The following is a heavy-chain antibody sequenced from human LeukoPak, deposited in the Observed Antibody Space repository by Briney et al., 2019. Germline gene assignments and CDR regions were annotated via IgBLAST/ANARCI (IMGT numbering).Heavy chain of an antibody. V-gene: IGHV1-18*04. CDR3: ARVPYYDSSGYYSNWFDP. J-gene: IGHJ5*02. CDR1: GYTFTGYY. Sequence: GASVTVSCTASGYTFTGYYMHWVRQAPGQGLEWMGWISAYNGNTNYAQKLQGRVTMTTDTSTSTAYMELRSLRSDDTAVYYCARVPYYDSSGYYSNWFDPWGQGTLVAVSS. D-gene: IGHD3-22*01. CDR2: ISAYNGNT.